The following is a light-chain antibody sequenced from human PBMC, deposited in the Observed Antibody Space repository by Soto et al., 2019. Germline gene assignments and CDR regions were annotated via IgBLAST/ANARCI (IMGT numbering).Light chain of an antibody. CDR2: ENN. Sequence: NFMLTQPHSVSESPGKTVTISCTRSSGSIASNYVQWYQQRPGSAPTTVIYENNQRPSGVPDRFSGSIDRSSNSASLTISRLKTEDEAYYYCQSYDSSNQPVLFGGGTK. CDR1: SGSIASNY. J-gene: IGLJ2*01. V-gene: IGLV6-57*04. CDR3: QSYDSSNQPVL.